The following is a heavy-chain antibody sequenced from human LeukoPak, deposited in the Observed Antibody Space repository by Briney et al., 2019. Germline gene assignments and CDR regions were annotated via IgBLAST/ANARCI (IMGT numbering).Heavy chain of an antibody. J-gene: IGHJ6*02. Sequence: PGGSLRLSCAASGFTFSSYAMGWVRQAPGKGLEWVSAISGSGGSTYYADSVKGRFTISRDNSKNTLYLQMNSLRAEDTAVYYCAGVGSDFWSGYYIYYYYYGMDVWGQGTTVTVSS. CDR3: AGVGSDFWSGYYIYYYYYGMDV. V-gene: IGHV3-23*01. D-gene: IGHD3-3*01. CDR1: GFTFSSYA. CDR2: ISGSGGST.